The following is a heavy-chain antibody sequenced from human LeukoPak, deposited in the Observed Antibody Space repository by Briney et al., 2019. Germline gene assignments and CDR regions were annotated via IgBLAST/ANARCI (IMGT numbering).Heavy chain of an antibody. V-gene: IGHV4-59*12. J-gene: IGHJ2*01. D-gene: IGHD3-22*01. CDR1: GVSITSYY. Sequence: SETLSLTCTVSGVSITSYYSSWIRQPPGKGQEWGGYIFYSGSTNYNPSLKSRVTISADTSKNQFSLNLSSVTAADTAVYYCARNYYDSSGYSQRYFDLWGRGTLVTVSS. CDR2: IFYSGST. CDR3: ARNYYDSSGYSQRYFDL.